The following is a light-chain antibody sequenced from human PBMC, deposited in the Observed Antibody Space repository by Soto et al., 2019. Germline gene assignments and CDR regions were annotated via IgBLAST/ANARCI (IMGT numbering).Light chain of an antibody. CDR3: QQHGTSPIT. CDR2: GAS. J-gene: IGKJ5*01. Sequence: EIVLTQSPDTLSLSPGERATLSCRASQSVTRNYLAWHQQKPGQTPRLLVYGASSRATGIPDRFSGSGSGTDFTLTISRLEPEDFAVYYCQQHGTSPITFGQGTRLEI. V-gene: IGKV3-20*01. CDR1: QSVTRNY.